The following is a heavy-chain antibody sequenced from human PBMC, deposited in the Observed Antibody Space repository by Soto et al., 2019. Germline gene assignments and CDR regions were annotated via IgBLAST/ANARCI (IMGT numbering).Heavy chain of an antibody. D-gene: IGHD6-13*01. J-gene: IGHJ5*02. CDR3: ARSMAAAGEPFGWFDP. CDR2: IYYSGST. CDR1: GGSISSDNYY. Sequence: QVQLQESGPGLVKPSQTLSLTCTVPGGSISSDNYYWNWIRQPPGKDLEWIGYIYYSGSTYYTPSLKSRLTISIDTSKNQFSLQLSSVTAADTAVYYCARSMAAAGEPFGWFDPWGQGILVTVSS. V-gene: IGHV4-30-4*01.